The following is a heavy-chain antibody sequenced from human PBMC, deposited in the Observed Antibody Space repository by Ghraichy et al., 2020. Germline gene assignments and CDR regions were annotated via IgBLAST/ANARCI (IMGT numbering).Heavy chain of an antibody. D-gene: IGHD7-27*01. Sequence: GESLNISCAASGFRFRGYGMHWVRQAPGKGLQWVAGIWYDGSREYYADSVKGRFTISRDNSENTVSLQMNSLSADDTAVYYCATPTGDRSYWGQGTLVTVSS. CDR1: GFRFRGYG. V-gene: IGHV3-33*01. CDR2: IWYDGSRE. CDR3: ATPTGDRSY. J-gene: IGHJ4*02.